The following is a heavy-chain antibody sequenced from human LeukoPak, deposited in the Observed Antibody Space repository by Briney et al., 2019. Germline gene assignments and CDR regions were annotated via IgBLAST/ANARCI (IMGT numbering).Heavy chain of an antibody. Sequence: SETLSLTCTVSGDSISTYYWSWIRQPPVKGLDWIGHISYSGTTKYNPSLKSRVTISVDMSKDQFSLKLSSVTAADTAVYYCARSDTGVVTPFDYWGQGTLVTVSS. CDR2: ISYSGTT. CDR1: GDSISTYY. CDR3: ARSDTGVVTPFDY. D-gene: IGHD5-18*01. J-gene: IGHJ4*02. V-gene: IGHV4-59*01.